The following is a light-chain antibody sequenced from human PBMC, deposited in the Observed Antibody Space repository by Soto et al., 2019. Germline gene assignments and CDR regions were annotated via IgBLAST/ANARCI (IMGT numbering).Light chain of an antibody. Sequence: QSALTQPRSVSGSPGQSVSISCTGTSSDVGRYNYVSWYQQHPGKAPKLMIYDVSERPSGVPGRFSGSKSGNTASLTITGLQGEDEADYYCCSFGGSYTGVFGTGTKVTVL. CDR2: DVS. V-gene: IGLV2-11*01. CDR1: SSDVGRYNY. CDR3: CSFGGSYTGV. J-gene: IGLJ1*01.